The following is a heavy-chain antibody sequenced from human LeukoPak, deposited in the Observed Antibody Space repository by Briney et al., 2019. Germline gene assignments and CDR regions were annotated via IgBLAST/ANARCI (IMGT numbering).Heavy chain of an antibody. J-gene: IGHJ4*02. D-gene: IGHD3-22*01. V-gene: IGHV3-66*01. CDR3: AGVNSGSIFDY. CDR1: GFTVSSNY. Sequence: GGSLRLSCAASGFTVSSNYMSWVRQAPGKGLEWVSVIYSGGSTYYADSVKGRFTISRDNSKNTLYLQMNSLRAEDTAVYYCAGVNSGSIFDYWGQGTLVTVSS. CDR2: IYSGGST.